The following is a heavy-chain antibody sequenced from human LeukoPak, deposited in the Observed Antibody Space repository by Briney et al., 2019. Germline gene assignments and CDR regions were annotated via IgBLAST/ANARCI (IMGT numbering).Heavy chain of an antibody. CDR3: ARAHANYYYYYMDV. V-gene: IGHV3-7*01. CDR1: GFTFSTYW. Sequence: GGSLRLSCAASGFTFSTYWMTWVRQAPGKGLEWVANIKPSGTETYYGDPVKGRFTISRDNAKNSLYLQMNSLRAEDTAVYYCARAHANYYYYYMDVWGKGTTVTVSS. CDR2: IKPSGTET. J-gene: IGHJ6*03.